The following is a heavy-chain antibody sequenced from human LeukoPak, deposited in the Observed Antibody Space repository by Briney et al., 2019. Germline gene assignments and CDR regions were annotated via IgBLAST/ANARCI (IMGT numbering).Heavy chain of an antibody. Sequence: SVKVSCKASGGTFSSYAISWVRQAPGQGLEWMGRIIPILGIANYAQKFQGRVTMTRNTSISTAYMELSSLRSEDTAVYYCASMAGYSSSWYFPGYYYGMDVWGQGTTVTVSS. D-gene: IGHD6-13*01. CDR1: GGTFSSYA. CDR2: IIPILGIA. CDR3: ASMAGYSSSWYFPGYYYGMDV. J-gene: IGHJ6*02. V-gene: IGHV1-69*04.